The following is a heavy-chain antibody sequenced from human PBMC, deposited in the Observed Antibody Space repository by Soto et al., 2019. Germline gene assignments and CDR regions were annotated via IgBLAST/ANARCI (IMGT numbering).Heavy chain of an antibody. V-gene: IGHV4-59*01. D-gene: IGHD3-22*01. J-gene: IGHJ5*02. CDR3: ARDLPDYYDSSGYIRGFDP. Sequence: SETLSLTCTVSGGSISSDYWSWIRQPPGNGLEWIGYIYYSGSTNYNPSLKSRVTISVDTSKNQFSLKLSSVTAAGTAVYYCARDLPDYYDSSGYIRGFDPWGQGTLVTVSS. CDR1: GGSISSDY. CDR2: IYYSGST.